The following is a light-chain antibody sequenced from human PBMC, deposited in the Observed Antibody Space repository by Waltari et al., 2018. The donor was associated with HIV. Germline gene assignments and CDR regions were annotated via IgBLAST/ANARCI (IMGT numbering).Light chain of an antibody. CDR3: QVWDRSYKEAV. CDR2: DDV. Sequence: SYVLTQAPSLSVAPGQTATISCGNIGRNSGQWYRQKPGRSPLLVVLDDVDRSSGIPARFSGARSGERATLTIRGVEAGDEADYYCQVWDRSYKEAVFGGGT. J-gene: IGLJ2*01. CDR1: NIGRNS. V-gene: IGLV3-21*02.